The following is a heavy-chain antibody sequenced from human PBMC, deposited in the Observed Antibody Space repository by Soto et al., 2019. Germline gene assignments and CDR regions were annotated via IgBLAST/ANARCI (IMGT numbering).Heavy chain of an antibody. V-gene: IGHV3-30*03. J-gene: IGHJ6*02. Sequence: GGSLRLSCAASGFTFSSYGMHWVRQAPGKGLEWVAVISYDGSNKYYADSVKGRFTISRDNSKNTLYLQMNSLRAEDTAVYYCARNYYYGMDVWGQGTTVTVSS. CDR2: ISYDGSNK. CDR1: GFTFSSYG. CDR3: ARNYYYGMDV.